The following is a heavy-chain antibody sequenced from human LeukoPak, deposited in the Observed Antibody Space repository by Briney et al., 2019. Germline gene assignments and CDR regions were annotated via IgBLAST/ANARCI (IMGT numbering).Heavy chain of an antibody. CDR1: GFTFSNYG. J-gene: IGHJ2*01. CDR2: ISYDGTNE. V-gene: IGHV3-30*03. D-gene: IGHD6-19*01. Sequence: GRSLRLSCAASGFTFSNYGMHWVRQAPGKGLEWVALISYDGTNEYYADSVKGRFTISRDNSKNTLYLQMNSLRAEDTAVYYCARDGQWLVNWYFDLWGRGTLVTVSS. CDR3: ARDGQWLVNWYFDL.